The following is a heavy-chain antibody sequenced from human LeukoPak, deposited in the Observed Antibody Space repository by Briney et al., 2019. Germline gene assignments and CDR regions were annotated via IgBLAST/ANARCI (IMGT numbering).Heavy chain of an antibody. J-gene: IGHJ6*02. Sequence: SETLSLTCTVSGGSISSYYWSWIRQPPGKGLEWIGYIYYSGSTNYNPSLKSRVTISVDTSKNQFSLKLSSVTAADTAVYYCARMSGSGYHKINDYYGMDVWGQGTTVTVSS. D-gene: IGHD3-3*01. V-gene: IGHV4-59*08. CDR1: GGSISSYY. CDR3: ARMSGSGYHKINDYYGMDV. CDR2: IYYSGST.